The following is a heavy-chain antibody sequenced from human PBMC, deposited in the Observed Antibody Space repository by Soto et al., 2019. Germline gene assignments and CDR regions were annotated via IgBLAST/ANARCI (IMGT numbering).Heavy chain of an antibody. CDR1: VGSLSGYY. D-gene: IGHD1-7*01. CDR2: INHRGSS. V-gene: IGHV4-34*01. CDR3: ARSDNRNSLYGVDV. Sequence: SETLSLTCAVYVGSLSGYYWSWIRQSPGKGLERIGEINHRGSSDYNPSLKSRVTISIDASKNHVSLELTSVTAADTAVYYCARSDNRNSLYGVDVWGQGTAVTV. J-gene: IGHJ6*02.